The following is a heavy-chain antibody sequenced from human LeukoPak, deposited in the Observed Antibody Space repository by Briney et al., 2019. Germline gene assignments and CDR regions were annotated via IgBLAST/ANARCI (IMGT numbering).Heavy chain of an antibody. CDR2: INPNSGST. Sequence: ASVKVSCKASGYTFTDYYMHWVRQAPGQGLEGVGWINPNSGSTNYAQKLQGRVTMTRDTSTSTSYMELSSLRSDDTAVYYCARAGIWDYSDSSGYHNAAFDIWGQGTKVTVSS. D-gene: IGHD3-22*01. J-gene: IGHJ3*02. CDR1: GYTFTDYY. CDR3: ARAGIWDYSDSSGYHNAAFDI. V-gene: IGHV1-2*02.